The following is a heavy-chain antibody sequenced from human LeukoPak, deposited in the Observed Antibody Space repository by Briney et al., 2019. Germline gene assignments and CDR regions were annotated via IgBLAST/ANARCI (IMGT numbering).Heavy chain of an antibody. V-gene: IGHV4-34*01. J-gene: IGHJ4*02. CDR2: INHSGST. D-gene: IGHD2-15*01. CDR3: ARGGGQPFDFDY. Sequence: PSETLSLTCTVSGGSISSYYWSWICQPPGKGLEWIGEINHSGSTNYNPSLKSRVTISVDTSKNQFSLKLSSVTAADTAVYYCARGGGQPFDFDYWGQGTLVTVSS. CDR1: GGSISSYY.